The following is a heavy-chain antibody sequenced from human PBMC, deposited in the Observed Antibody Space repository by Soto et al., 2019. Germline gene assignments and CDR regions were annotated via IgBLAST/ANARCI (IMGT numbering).Heavy chain of an antibody. CDR2: IHYTGNT. J-gene: IGHJ3*02. Sequence: PSETLSLTCTVSSGSISSYYWSWIRQPPGKGLEWIGYIHYTGNTNSNPSLKGRVTLSIDPSWNQFSLKLRSVTAADTAVYYCAYQLWAFDIWGQGTMVTVSS. CDR3: AYQLWAFDI. CDR1: SGSISSYY. V-gene: IGHV4-59*01. D-gene: IGHD1-1*01.